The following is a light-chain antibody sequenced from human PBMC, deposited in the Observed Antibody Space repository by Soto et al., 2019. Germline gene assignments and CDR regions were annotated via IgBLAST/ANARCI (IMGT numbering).Light chain of an antibody. CDR2: RDT. CDR3: QVWDSSLVV. V-gene: IGLV3-9*01. J-gene: IGLJ2*01. CDR1: NIGSKN. Sequence: SYELTQPLSVSVALGQTARITCGGNNIGSKNVHWYQQKPGQAPVVVIYRDTNRPSGIPERFSGSSSGNTATLTISRAQAGDEADYYCQVWDSSLVVFGGGNKLTV.